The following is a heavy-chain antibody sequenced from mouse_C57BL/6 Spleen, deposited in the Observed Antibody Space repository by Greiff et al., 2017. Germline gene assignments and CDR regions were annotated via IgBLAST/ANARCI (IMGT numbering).Heavy chain of an antibody. J-gene: IGHJ2*01. CDR3: ARGNSLKGFFFDY. D-gene: IGHD6-5*01. Sequence: QVQLQQPGAELVRPGSSVKLSCKASGYTFTSYWMHWVKQRPIQGLEWIGNIDPSDSETHYNQKFKDKATLTVDKSSSTAYMQLSSLTSEDSAVYYGARGNSLKGFFFDYWGQGTTLTVSS. V-gene: IGHV1-52*01. CDR2: IDPSDSET. CDR1: GYTFTSYW.